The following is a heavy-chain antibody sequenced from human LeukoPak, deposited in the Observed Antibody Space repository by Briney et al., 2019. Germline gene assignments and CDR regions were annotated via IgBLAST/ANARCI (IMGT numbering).Heavy chain of an antibody. D-gene: IGHD3-3*01. CDR3: ATLLRFLEGVV. CDR2: IYSGGST. V-gene: IGHV3-53*05. CDR1: GFTVSSNY. J-gene: IGHJ4*02. Sequence: GGSLRLSCAASGFTVSSNYMSWVRQAPGKGLEWVSVIYSGGSTYYADSVKGRFTISRDNSKNTLYLQMNSLRAEDTAVYYCATLLRFLEGVVWGQGTLVTVSS.